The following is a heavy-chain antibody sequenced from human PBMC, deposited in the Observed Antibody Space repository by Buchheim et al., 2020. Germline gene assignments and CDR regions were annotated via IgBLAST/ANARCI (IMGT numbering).Heavy chain of an antibody. CDR1: GGSISSSSYY. D-gene: IGHD3-3*01. Sequence: QLQLQESGPGLVKPSETLSLTCTVSGGSISSSSYYWGWIRQPPGKGLEWIGSIYYSGSTYYNPSLTSRVPLSVDTSKNQSSLKLSSVTAADTAVYYCARLGAIFGVATVGYFDLWGRGTL. J-gene: IGHJ2*01. CDR2: IYYSGST. CDR3: ARLGAIFGVATVGYFDL. V-gene: IGHV4-39*01.